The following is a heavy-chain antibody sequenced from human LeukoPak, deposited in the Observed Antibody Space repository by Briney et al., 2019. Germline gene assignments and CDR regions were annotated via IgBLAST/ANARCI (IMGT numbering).Heavy chain of an antibody. V-gene: IGHV1-69*05. D-gene: IGHD6-13*01. CDR1: GGTFSSYA. CDR2: IIPIFGTA. CDR3: ARGAPAAGTRIWFDP. Sequence: GSSVKVPCKASGGTFSSYAISWVRQAPGQGLEWMGGIIPIFGTANYAQKFQGRVTITTDESTSTAYMELSSLRSEDTAVYYCARGAPAAGTRIWFDPWGQGTLVTVSS. J-gene: IGHJ5*02.